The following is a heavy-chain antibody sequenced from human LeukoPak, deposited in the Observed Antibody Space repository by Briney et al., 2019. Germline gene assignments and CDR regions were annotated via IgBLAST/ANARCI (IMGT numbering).Heavy chain of an antibody. CDR3: ARDFQGSGYYFDY. Sequence: GASVKVSCKASGGTFSSYAISWVRQAPGQGLEWMGGIIPIFGTANYAQKFQGRVTITADESMSTAYMELSSLRSEDTAVYYCARDFQGSGYYFDYWGQGTLVTVSS. V-gene: IGHV1-69*13. D-gene: IGHD3-22*01. CDR2: IIPIFGTA. CDR1: GGTFSSYA. J-gene: IGHJ4*02.